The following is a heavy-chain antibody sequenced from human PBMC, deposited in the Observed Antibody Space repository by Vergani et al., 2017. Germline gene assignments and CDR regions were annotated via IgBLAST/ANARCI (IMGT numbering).Heavy chain of an antibody. CDR3: ARSRPYCTSGSCPAI. CDR1: GYSISSSSYY. V-gene: IGHV4-39*01. D-gene: IGHD2-15*01. CDR2: IYYSGST. J-gene: IGHJ4*02. Sequence: QVQLQESGPGLVKPSETLSLTCAVSGYSISSSSYYWGWIRQPPGKGLEWIGSIYYSGSTYYNPSLKSRVTISVDTSKNQFSLKLSSVTAADTAVYYCARSRPYCTSGSCPAIWGQGTLVTVSS.